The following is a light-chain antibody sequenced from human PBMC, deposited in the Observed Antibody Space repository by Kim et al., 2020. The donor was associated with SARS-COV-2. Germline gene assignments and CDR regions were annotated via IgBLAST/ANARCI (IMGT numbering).Light chain of an antibody. CDR3: CSYAGSNTWV. Sequence: QSALTQPASVSGSPGRSITISCTGTSSDVGTYNLVSWYQQHPGNAPKFIIYELSKRPSGVSNRFSGSKSGNTASLTISGLQAEDEADYYCCSYAGSNTWVFGGGTQLTVL. CDR1: SSDVGTYNL. CDR2: ELS. V-gene: IGLV2-23*02. J-gene: IGLJ3*02.